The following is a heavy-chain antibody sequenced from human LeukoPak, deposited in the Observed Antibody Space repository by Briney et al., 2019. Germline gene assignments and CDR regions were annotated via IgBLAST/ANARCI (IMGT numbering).Heavy chain of an antibody. CDR2: IKHDGSEK. Sequence: AGGSLRLSCAASGFTFSTYSMNWVRQAPGKGLEWVANIKHDGSEKYYVDSVKGGFTISSENAKNSLYLQMNRLRAEDAAVYYCARDEDWREFSWGQGNLVSVSS. CDR1: GFTFSTYS. V-gene: IGHV3-7*01. D-gene: IGHD3/OR15-3a*01. CDR3: ARDEDWREFS. J-gene: IGHJ4*02.